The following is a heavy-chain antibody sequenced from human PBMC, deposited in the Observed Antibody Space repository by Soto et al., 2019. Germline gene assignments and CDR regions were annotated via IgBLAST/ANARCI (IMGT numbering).Heavy chain of an antibody. CDR3: VRVRGVNYDMDV. Sequence: QVQLVESGGGVVQPGRSLRLSCAASGFTFNSYGMHWVRQAPGKGLEWVAVIWYDGSNKFYADSVKGRFTISRDNSKNTLYLQMNSLRAEDTAVYYCVRVRGVNYDMDVWGQGTTVTVSS. V-gene: IGHV3-33*01. CDR1: GFTFNSYG. D-gene: IGHD3-10*01. J-gene: IGHJ6*01. CDR2: IWYDGSNK.